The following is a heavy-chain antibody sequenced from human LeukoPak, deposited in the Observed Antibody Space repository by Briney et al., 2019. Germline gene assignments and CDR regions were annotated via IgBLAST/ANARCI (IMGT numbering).Heavy chain of an antibody. Sequence: GGSLRLSCAASGFTFSTFDMSWVRQAPGKGLEWVSGISGSGGSTYYADSVKGRFTISRDNSKNTLYLQMTSLRTEDTAVYYCMRFRNVRRGSDGYFFDYWGQGTLVTVSS. D-gene: IGHD5-12*01. J-gene: IGHJ4*02. CDR1: GFTFSTFD. V-gene: IGHV3-23*01. CDR3: MRFRNVRRGSDGYFFDY. CDR2: ISGSGGST.